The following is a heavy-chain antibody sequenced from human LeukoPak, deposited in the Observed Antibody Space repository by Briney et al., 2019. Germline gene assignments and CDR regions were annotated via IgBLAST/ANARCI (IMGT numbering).Heavy chain of an antibody. CDR1: GYTFTSYG. CDR2: ISAYNGNT. CDR3: ARHRAYCGGDCYPSPFDY. V-gene: IGHV1-18*01. D-gene: IGHD2-21*01. J-gene: IGHJ4*02. Sequence: ASVKVSCKASGYTFTSYGISWVRQAPGQGLEWMGWISAYNGNTNYAQKLQGRVTMTTDTSTSTAYMELRSLRSDDTAVYYCARHRAYCGGDCYPSPFDYWGQGTLVTVSS.